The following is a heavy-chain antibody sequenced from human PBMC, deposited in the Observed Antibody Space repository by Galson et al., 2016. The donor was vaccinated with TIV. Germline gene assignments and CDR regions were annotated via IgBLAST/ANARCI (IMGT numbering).Heavy chain of an antibody. D-gene: IGHD2/OR15-2a*01. Sequence: SLRLSCAVSGFTFNSYGMHWVRQAPGKGLEWVAAISYDGKKKYYSDPVKGRFTVARDTSENTLYLQMNGLSADDTAVYYCAKDWGTYYFHFYGMDVWGQGTTVIVSS. CDR1: GFTFNSYG. CDR3: AKDWGTYYFHFYGMDV. CDR2: ISYDGKKK. J-gene: IGHJ6*02. V-gene: IGHV3-30*18.